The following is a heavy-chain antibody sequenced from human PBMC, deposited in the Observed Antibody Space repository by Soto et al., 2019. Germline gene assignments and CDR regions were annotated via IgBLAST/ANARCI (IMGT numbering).Heavy chain of an antibody. D-gene: IGHD2-15*01. CDR1: GDSISNGYY. CDR3: ARTDNVGYNPD. CDR2: IYHSGTT. Sequence: SETLSLTCAVSGDSISNGYYWAWIRQPPGKVLEWSGSIYHSGTTYYNPSLKSRTTISVDTTKNQFSLKLSSVTAAASAMYYCARTDNVGYNPDLGQGNLVTVSS. J-gene: IGHJ4*02. V-gene: IGHV4-38-2*01.